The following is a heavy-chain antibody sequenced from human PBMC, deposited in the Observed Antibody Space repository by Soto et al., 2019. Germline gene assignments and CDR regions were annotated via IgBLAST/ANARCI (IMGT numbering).Heavy chain of an antibody. D-gene: IGHD6-6*01. J-gene: IGHJ4*02. CDR1: GFTVSSNY. V-gene: IGHV3-53*01. CDR2: IYSGGST. CDR3: ARDHGYSSSGGDY. Sequence: EVQLVESGGGLIQPGGSLRLSCAASGFTVSSNYMSWVRQAPGKGLEWVSVIYSGGSTYYADSVKGRFTISRDNSKNTLYLQMNSLRAEDTAVYYCARDHGYSSSGGDYWGQGTLVTVSS.